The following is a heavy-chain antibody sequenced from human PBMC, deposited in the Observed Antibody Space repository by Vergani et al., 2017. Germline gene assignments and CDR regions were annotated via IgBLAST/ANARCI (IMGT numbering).Heavy chain of an antibody. CDR2: IYYSGST. CDR1: GGSISSSSYY. V-gene: IGHV4-39*07. CDR3: ARHCSTSCSIDY. Sequence: QLQLQESGPGLVKPSETLSLTCTVSGGSISSSSYYWGWIRQPPGKGLEWIGSIYYSGSTYYNPSLKSRVTISVDTSKNQFSLKLSSVTAADTAVYYCARHCSTSCSIDYWGQGTLVTVSS. D-gene: IGHD2-2*01. J-gene: IGHJ4*02.